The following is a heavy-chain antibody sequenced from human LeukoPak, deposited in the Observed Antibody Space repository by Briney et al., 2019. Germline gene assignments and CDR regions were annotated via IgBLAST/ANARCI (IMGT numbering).Heavy chain of an antibody. CDR3: AHYDSSSYHAFYI. J-gene: IGHJ3*02. D-gene: IGHD3-22*01. V-gene: IGHV3-74*01. CDR1: GFTFSSYW. CDR2: IKSDGSST. Sequence: GGSLRLSCADSGFTFSSYWMHWGRQAQGKGLVWVSRIKSDGSSTSYAGSVKGRFTISRDNAKNTLYLQMNSLRAEDTAVYYCAHYDSSSYHAFYIWGQGTMVTVSS.